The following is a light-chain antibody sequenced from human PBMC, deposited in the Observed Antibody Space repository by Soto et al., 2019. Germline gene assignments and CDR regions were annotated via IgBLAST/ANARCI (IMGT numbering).Light chain of an antibody. V-gene: IGLV1-44*01. CDR3: AVWDDSLNGLV. CDR2: SSN. Sequence: QPVLTQPPSASGTPGQRVTISCSGSSSNIGPNTVNWYQQVPGTAPKLLIYSSNQRPSGVPDRFSGSKSGTSASLAISGLQSEDEADYYCAVWDDSLNGLVFGGGTKVTVL. J-gene: IGLJ2*01. CDR1: SSNIGPNT.